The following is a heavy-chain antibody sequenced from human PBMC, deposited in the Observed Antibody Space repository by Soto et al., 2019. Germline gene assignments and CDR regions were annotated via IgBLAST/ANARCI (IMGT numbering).Heavy chain of an antibody. D-gene: IGHD3-16*02. CDR2: ISYDGSNK. CDR1: GFTFSSYA. J-gene: IGHJ6*02. CDR3: ARALLGLGELSFNTYYYYGMDV. V-gene: IGHV3-30-3*01. Sequence: GSLRLSCAASGFTFSSYAMHWVRQAPGKGLEWVAVISYDGSNKYYADSVKGRFTISRDNSKNTLYLQMNSLRAEDTAVYYCARALLGLGELSFNTYYYYGMDVWGQGTTVTVSS.